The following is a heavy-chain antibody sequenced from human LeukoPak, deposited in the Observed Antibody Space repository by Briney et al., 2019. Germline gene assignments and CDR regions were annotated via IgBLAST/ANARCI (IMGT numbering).Heavy chain of an antibody. CDR1: GFTFSSYA. V-gene: IGHV3-23*01. D-gene: IGHD6-19*01. J-gene: IGHJ4*02. Sequence: LPGGSLRLSCAASGFTFSSYAMSWVRQAPGKGLEWVSAISGSGGSTYYADSVKGRFTISRDNSKNTLYLQMNSLRAEDTAVYYCAKDSSGWYLVHDYWGQGTLVTVSS. CDR3: AKDSSGWYLVHDY. CDR2: ISGSGGST.